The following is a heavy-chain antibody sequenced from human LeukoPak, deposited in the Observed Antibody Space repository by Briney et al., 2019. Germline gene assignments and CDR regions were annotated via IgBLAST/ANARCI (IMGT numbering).Heavy chain of an antibody. CDR3: ASERLAAAGMPFDS. CDR1: GGSISSYD. V-gene: IGHV4-4*07. J-gene: IGHJ4*02. CDR2: IYTSGST. D-gene: IGHD6-13*01. Sequence: SETLSLTCTVSGGSISSYDWNWIRQPAGKGLEWIGRIYTSGSTNYNPSLKSRVTISLDKSKNQFSLKLSSVTAADTAVYYCASERLAAAGMPFDSWGQGTLVTVSS.